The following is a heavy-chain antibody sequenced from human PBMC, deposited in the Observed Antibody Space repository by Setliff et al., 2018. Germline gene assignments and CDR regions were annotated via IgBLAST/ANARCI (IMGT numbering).Heavy chain of an antibody. CDR2: IYHSGSS. Sequence: SETLSLTCTVSGGSISSMSYYWGWIRQPPGKGLEWIGSIYHSGSSYYNSSLRSRVTISVDTSKNQFSLKLSSVTAADTAVYYCARGSRIAGRALDFWGQGTLVTVSS. D-gene: IGHD6-6*01. CDR1: GGSISSMSYY. J-gene: IGHJ4*02. CDR3: ARGSRIAGRALDF. V-gene: IGHV4-39*07.